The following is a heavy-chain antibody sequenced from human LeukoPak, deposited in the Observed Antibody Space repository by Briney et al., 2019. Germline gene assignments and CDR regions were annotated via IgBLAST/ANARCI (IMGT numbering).Heavy chain of an antibody. CDR3: ARASTEKYSSGWYFRPTLGDYFDY. D-gene: IGHD6-19*01. J-gene: IGHJ4*02. Sequence: ASVEVSCKASGYTFTGYYMHWVRQAPGQGLEWMGWINPNSGGTNYAQKFQGRVTMTRDTSISTAYMELSRLRSDDTAVYYCARASTEKYSSGWYFRPTLGDYFDYWGQGTLVTVSS. CDR2: INPNSGGT. V-gene: IGHV1-2*02. CDR1: GYTFTGYY.